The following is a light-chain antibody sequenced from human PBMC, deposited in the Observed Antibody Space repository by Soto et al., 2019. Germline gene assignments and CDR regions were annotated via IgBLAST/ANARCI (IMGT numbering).Light chain of an antibody. CDR3: ATWDDSLSGWV. V-gene: IGLV2-8*01. CDR1: SSDVGGYNF. Sequence: QSALTQPPSASGSPGQSVTISCTGTSSDVGGYNFVSWYQQHPGKAPKFMIYEVTKRPSGVPDRFSGSKSGNTASLTVSGLQAEDEADYYCATWDDSLSGWVFGGGTQLTVL. J-gene: IGLJ3*02. CDR2: EVT.